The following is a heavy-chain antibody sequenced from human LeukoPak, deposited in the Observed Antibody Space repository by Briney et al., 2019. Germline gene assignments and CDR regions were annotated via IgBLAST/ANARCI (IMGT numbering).Heavy chain of an antibody. J-gene: IGHJ4*02. D-gene: IGHD2-2*01. CDR2: VNHSGST. Sequence: SSETLSLTCAVYGGSFGGFYWTWIRESPGRGLECIVDVNHSGSTAYNPSLKRRVMISHDKSKNHFSLRLGSVTAADTAVYYGASLGYCSSTSCYPPGYFDYWGQGTLVTVSS. CDR3: ASLGYCSSTSCYPPGYFDY. CDR1: GGSFGGFY. V-gene: IGHV4-34*01.